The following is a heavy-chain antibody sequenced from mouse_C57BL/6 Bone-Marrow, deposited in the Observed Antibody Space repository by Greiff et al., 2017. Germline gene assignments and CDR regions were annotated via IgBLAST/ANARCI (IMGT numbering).Heavy chain of an antibody. CDR2: ISPRSGNT. D-gene: IGHD2-3*01. J-gene: IGHJ3*01. CDR1: GYTFTSYG. CDR3: ARSRWLLPLFAY. V-gene: IGHV1-81*01. Sequence: VKLQQSGAELARPGASVKLSCKASGYTFTSYGISWVKQRTGQGLEWIGEISPRSGNTYYHEKFKGKATLTADKSSSTAYMELRSLTSEDSAVYFCARSRWLLPLFAYWGQGTLVTVSA.